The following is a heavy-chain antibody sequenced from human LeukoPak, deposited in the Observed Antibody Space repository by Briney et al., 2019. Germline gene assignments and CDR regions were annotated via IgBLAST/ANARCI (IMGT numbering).Heavy chain of an antibody. CDR1: RFTFSSYG. CDR3: ARDGPRDGYHEYYFDY. J-gene: IGHJ4*02. V-gene: IGHV3-30*03. D-gene: IGHD5-24*01. Sequence: GGSLRLSCAASRFTFSSYGMHWVRQAPGKGLEWVAVISYDGSNKYYADSVKGRFTISRDNSKNTLYLQLNSLRAADTAVYYCARDGPRDGYHEYYFDYWGQGTLVTVSS. CDR2: ISYDGSNK.